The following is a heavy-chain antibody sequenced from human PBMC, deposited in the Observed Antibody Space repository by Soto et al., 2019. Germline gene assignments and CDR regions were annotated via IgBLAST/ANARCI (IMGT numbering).Heavy chain of an antibody. J-gene: IGHJ4*02. CDR2: ISGSGGNT. V-gene: IGHV3-23*01. CDR1: GFSFSYFA. Sequence: EVQLLESGGSLVHPGGSLRLSCAASGFSFSYFAMSWVRQAPGKGLEWVAAISGSGGNTYYADSVKGRFTISRDNSKNTLFLQMNSLRDEDTAVYYCAKYRGGSGWITLDHWGQGTLVTVSS. CDR3: AKYRGGSGWITLDH. D-gene: IGHD6-19*01.